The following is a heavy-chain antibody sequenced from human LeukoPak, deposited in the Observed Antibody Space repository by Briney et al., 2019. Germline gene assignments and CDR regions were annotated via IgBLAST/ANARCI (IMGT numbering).Heavy chain of an antibody. CDR1: GGSISSGSYY. D-gene: IGHD3-22*01. J-gene: IGHJ4*02. V-gene: IGHV4-61*02. CDR2: IYTSGST. CDR3: ARDGRGVVVI. Sequence: SETLSLTCTVSGGSISSGSYYWSWIRQPAGKGLEWIGRIYTSGSTNYNLSLKSRVTISVDTSKNQFSLKLSSVTAADTAVYYCARDGRGVVVIWGQGTLVTVSS.